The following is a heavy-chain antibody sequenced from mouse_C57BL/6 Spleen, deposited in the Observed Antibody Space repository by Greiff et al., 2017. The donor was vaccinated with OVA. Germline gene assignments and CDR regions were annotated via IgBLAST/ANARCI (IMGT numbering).Heavy chain of an antibody. J-gene: IGHJ1*03. D-gene: IGHD1-2*01. Sequence: EVQGVESGGDLVKPGGSLKLSCAASGFTFSSYGMSWVRQTPDKRLEWVATISSGGSYTYYPDSVKGRFTISRDNAKNTLYLQMSSLKSEDTAMYYCARHEERRYFDVWGTGTTVTVSS. V-gene: IGHV5-6*01. CDR1: GFTFSSYG. CDR3: ARHEERRYFDV. CDR2: ISSGGSYT.